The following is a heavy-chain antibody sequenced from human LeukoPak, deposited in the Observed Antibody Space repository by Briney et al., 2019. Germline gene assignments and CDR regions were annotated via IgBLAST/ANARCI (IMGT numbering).Heavy chain of an antibody. CDR3: AKDLTSVGATASTFDY. J-gene: IGHJ4*02. Sequence: GGSLRLSCAASGFTVSSNYMSWVRQAPGKGLEWVAVIWYDGSNKYYADSVKGRFTISRDNSKNTLYLQMNSLRAEDTAVYYCAKDLTSVGATASTFDYWGQGTLVTVSS. CDR1: GFTVSSNY. CDR2: IWYDGSNK. D-gene: IGHD1-26*01. V-gene: IGHV3-33*06.